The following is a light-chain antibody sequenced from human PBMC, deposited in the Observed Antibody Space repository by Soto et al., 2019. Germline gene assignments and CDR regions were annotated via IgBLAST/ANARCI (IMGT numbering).Light chain of an antibody. CDR1: QSISTY. V-gene: IGKV1-39*01. CDR3: QQSYNTLTWT. Sequence: DLQMTQSPSSLSASVGDRVTVTCRASQSISTYLNWYQQIPGKAPKLLIYASSSLQSGVPPRFSGSGSGTDFTLTISSLQPEDFATYYCQQSYNTLTWTFGQGTKVDIK. CDR2: ASS. J-gene: IGKJ1*01.